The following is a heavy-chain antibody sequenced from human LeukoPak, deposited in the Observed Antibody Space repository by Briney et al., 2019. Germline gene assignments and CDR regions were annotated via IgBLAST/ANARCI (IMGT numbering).Heavy chain of an antibody. Sequence: GGSLRLSCAASTFTFSDYYMSWIRQAPGKGLELVSHISSSGSFIYYADSVKGRFTISRDNAKNSLDLQMNSLRDVDTAIYYCARAGGGGYNYGLDYWGQGILVAVSS. CDR3: ARAGGGGYNYGLDY. V-gene: IGHV3-11*04. D-gene: IGHD5-18*01. CDR1: TFTFSDYY. CDR2: ISSSGSFI. J-gene: IGHJ4*02.